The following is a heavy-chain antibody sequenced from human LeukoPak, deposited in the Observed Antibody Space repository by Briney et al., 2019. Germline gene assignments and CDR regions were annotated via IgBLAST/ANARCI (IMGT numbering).Heavy chain of an antibody. Sequence: SETLSLTCTVSGYSISSGYYWGWIRQPPGKGLEWIGSIYHSGSTYYNPSLKSRVTISVDTSKNQFSLKLSSVTAADTAVYYCARGRVMITFGGIYLFDYWGQGTLVTVSS. CDR2: IYHSGST. J-gene: IGHJ4*02. CDR1: GYSISSGYY. D-gene: IGHD3-16*01. V-gene: IGHV4-38-2*02. CDR3: ARGRVMITFGGIYLFDY.